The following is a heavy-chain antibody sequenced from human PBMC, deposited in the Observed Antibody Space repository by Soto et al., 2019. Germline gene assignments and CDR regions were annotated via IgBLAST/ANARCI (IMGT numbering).Heavy chain of an antibody. CDR3: ARVAY. CDR2: ISSGSSDT. CDR1: GFTFSRVG. V-gene: IGHV3-21*01. J-gene: IGHJ4*02. Sequence: GGSLRLSCEASGFTFSRVGMNWVRQVPGKGLEWVASISSGSSDTWYADSVKGRFIISRDNAQNSLFLQMNTLRPEDTAMYYCARVAYWGPGTQVTVSS.